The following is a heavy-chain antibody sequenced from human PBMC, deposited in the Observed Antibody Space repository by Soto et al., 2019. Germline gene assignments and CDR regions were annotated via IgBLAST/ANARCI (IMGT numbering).Heavy chain of an antibody. CDR1: GYSFSSYW. Sequence: GESLKISCKVSGYSFSSYWISGVRQMPGKGLEWMGRIDPSDSYTNYSPSFQGHVTISADKSLSTTYLQWSSLKASDSAMYYCARQSGYDDSYYYYGMDVWGQGTTVTVSS. V-gene: IGHV5-10-1*01. D-gene: IGHD5-12*01. CDR3: ARQSGYDDSYYYYGMDV. CDR2: IDPSDSYT. J-gene: IGHJ6*02.